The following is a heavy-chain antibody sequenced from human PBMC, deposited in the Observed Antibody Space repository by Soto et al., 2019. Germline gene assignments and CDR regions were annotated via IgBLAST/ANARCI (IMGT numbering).Heavy chain of an antibody. CDR1: GYTFTSYG. Sequence: QVQLVQSGAEVKKPGASVKVSCKASGYTFTSYGISWVRQAPGQGLEWMGWISAYNGNTNYAQKLQGRVTMTTDTSTSTAYMELRSLRSDDTAVYYCARDRSNKIVGGYCSSTSCYDLDYWGQGTLVTVSS. D-gene: IGHD2-2*01. CDR2: ISAYNGNT. CDR3: ARDRSNKIVGGYCSSTSCYDLDY. J-gene: IGHJ4*02. V-gene: IGHV1-18*01.